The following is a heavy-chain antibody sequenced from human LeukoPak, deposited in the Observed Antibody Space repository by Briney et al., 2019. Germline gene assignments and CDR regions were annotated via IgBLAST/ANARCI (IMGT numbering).Heavy chain of an antibody. J-gene: IGHJ4*02. CDR3: ATFVGYCSGGSCYPFDY. V-gene: IGHV1-2*02. CDR2: INPDSGDT. CDR1: GYIFTGYY. D-gene: IGHD2-15*01. Sequence: ASVKVSRKASGYIFTGYYLHWVRQAPGQGLEWMGWINPDSGDTNFAEKFQGRVSMTRDTSISTAYMELSRLRSDDTAVYYCATFVGYCSGGSCYPFDYWGQGTLVTVSS.